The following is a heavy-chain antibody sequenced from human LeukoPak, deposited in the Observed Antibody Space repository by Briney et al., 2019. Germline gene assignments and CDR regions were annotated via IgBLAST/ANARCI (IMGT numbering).Heavy chain of an antibody. CDR2: ISYDGSNK. Sequence: PGGSLRLSCAASGFTFSTYAMHWVRQAPGKGLDWVAVISYDGSNKYYADSVKGRFTISRDNSKNTLYLQMNSLRAEDTAVYYCARGGASGNYGVFDYWGQGILVTVSS. D-gene: IGHD1-26*01. J-gene: IGHJ4*02. CDR1: GFTFSTYA. V-gene: IGHV3-30-3*01. CDR3: ARGGASGNYGVFDY.